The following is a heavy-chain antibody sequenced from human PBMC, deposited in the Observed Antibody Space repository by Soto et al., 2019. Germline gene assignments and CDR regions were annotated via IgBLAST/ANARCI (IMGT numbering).Heavy chain of an antibody. CDR3: AHRLTSPYYYDGSEYPQVFEI. Sequence: QITLKESGPTLMKPAQTLTLTCTFSGFSLSTTGVGVGWIRQPPGKALEWLALIYWDDDRRYSPSLKSRLTITKTTSKNQVVLKMTNMDPVDTATYYCAHRLTSPYYYDGSEYPQVFEIWGPGTMVTVSS. J-gene: IGHJ3*02. CDR2: IYWDDDR. CDR1: GFSLSTTGVG. D-gene: IGHD3-22*01. V-gene: IGHV2-5*02.